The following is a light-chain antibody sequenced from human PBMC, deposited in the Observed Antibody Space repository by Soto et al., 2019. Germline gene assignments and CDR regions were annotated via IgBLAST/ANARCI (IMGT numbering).Light chain of an antibody. Sequence: EIVLTQSPATLSVSPGKRATLSCRASQSVSSDLAWYQQKPGQAPRLLIYDASNRATGIPARFSGSGSGTDFTLTISSLEPDDFAVYYCQQRSNWPPLTFGGGTKVEIK. CDR2: DAS. V-gene: IGKV3-11*01. CDR3: QQRSNWPPLT. J-gene: IGKJ4*01. CDR1: QSVSSD.